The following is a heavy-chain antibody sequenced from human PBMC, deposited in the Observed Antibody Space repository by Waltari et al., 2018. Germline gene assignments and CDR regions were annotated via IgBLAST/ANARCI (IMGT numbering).Heavy chain of an antibody. CDR1: GGTFSSYA. Sequence: QVQLVQSGAEVKKPGSSVKVSCKASGGTFSSYAISWVRQAPGPGLEWMGGIIPIFGTANYAQKVQGRVTITADESTSTAYMELSSLRSEDTAVYYCAGRDCSSTSCLPGDAFDIWGQGTMVTVSS. CDR3: AGRDCSSTSCLPGDAFDI. V-gene: IGHV1-69*12. J-gene: IGHJ3*02. D-gene: IGHD2-2*01. CDR2: IIPIFGTA.